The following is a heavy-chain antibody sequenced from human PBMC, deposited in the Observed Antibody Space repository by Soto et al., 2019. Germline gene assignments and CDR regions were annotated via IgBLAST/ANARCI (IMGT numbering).Heavy chain of an antibody. D-gene: IGHD6-19*01. CDR2: INPNSGGT. V-gene: IGHV1-2*04. CDR3: AVSSDRIAVAGTFDY. J-gene: IGHJ4*02. CDR1: GYTFTGYY. Sequence: KPHVASVKVSCKASGYTFTGYYMHWVRQAPGQGLEWMGWINPNSGGTNYAQKFQGWVTMTRDTSISTAYVELSRLRSDDTAVYYCAVSSDRIAVAGTFDYWGQGTLVTVSS.